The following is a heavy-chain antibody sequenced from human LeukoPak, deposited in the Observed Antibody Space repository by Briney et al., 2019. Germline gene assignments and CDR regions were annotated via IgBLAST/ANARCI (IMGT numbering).Heavy chain of an antibody. CDR2: VDHSFGTT. Sequence: GGSLRPSCAASGFTFSSYAMSWARQAPGKGLEWVSTVDHSFGTTHYADSVKGRFTISRDDSKNTVSLQMNSLRVEDAALYYCVPLPAGNFPGFDYWGQGTRVTVSS. V-gene: IGHV3-23*01. CDR1: GFTFSSYA. J-gene: IGHJ4*02. CDR3: VPLPAGNFPGFDY. D-gene: IGHD1-7*01.